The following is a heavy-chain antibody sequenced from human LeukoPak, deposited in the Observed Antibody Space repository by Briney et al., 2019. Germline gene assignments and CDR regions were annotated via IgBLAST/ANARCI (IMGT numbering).Heavy chain of an antibody. V-gene: IGHV3-23*01. Sequence: GGSLRLSCAASGFTFSSYAMSWVRQAPGMGLAWVSAISGSGGSTYYADSVKGRFTTSRDTSKNTLYLQMNSLRAEDTAVYYCARGRYYDNSVYYYFDYWGQGTLVTVSS. CDR1: GFTFSSYA. CDR3: ARGRYYDNSVYYYFDY. J-gene: IGHJ4*02. D-gene: IGHD3-22*01. CDR2: ISGSGGST.